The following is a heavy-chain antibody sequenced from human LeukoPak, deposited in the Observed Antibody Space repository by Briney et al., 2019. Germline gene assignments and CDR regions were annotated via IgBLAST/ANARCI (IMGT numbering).Heavy chain of an antibody. V-gene: IGHV4-34*01. CDR3: AKGVWAPRFDS. D-gene: IGHD7-27*01. CDR2: INHSGSI. J-gene: IGHJ5*01. Sequence: SETLSLTCAVYGASFSYDYWSWIRQAPGKGLEWIGEINHSGSITYNPSLKSRATISAEKSKSQFSLRLTSVTAADTAVYYCAKGVWAPRFDSWGQGTLVTVSS. CDR1: GASFSYDY.